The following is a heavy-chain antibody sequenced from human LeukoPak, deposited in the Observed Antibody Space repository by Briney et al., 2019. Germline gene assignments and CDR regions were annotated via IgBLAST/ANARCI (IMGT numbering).Heavy chain of an antibody. Sequence: PSETLSLTCTVSGGSISSGGYYWSWIRQPPGKGQEWIGYIYHSGSTYYNPSLKSRVTISVDTSRNQFSLKLSSVTAADTAVYYCARVPGGSGRLRYYYYGMDVWGQGTTVTVSS. D-gene: IGHD6-19*01. CDR2: IYHSGST. CDR1: GGSISSGGYY. V-gene: IGHV4-30-2*01. J-gene: IGHJ6*02. CDR3: ARVPGGSGRLRYYYYGMDV.